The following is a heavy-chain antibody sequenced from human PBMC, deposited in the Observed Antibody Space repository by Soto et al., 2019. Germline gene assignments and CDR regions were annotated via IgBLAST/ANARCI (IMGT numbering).Heavy chain of an antibody. V-gene: IGHV3-48*01. CDR3: ARDHMVRGELFDY. J-gene: IGHJ4*02. CDR1: GFTFSSYS. Sequence: GGSLRLSCAASGFTFSSYSMNWVRQAPGKGLEWVSYISSSSSTIYYADSVKGRFTISRDNAKNSLYLQMNSLRAEDTAVYYCARDHMVRGELFDYWGQGTLVTVSS. D-gene: IGHD3-10*01. CDR2: ISSSSSTI.